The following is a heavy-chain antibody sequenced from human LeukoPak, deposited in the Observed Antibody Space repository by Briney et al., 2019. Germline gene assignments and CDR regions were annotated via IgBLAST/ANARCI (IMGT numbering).Heavy chain of an antibody. CDR2: ISGDGGST. CDR3: AKDSGWFGELLALDY. CDR1: GFTFDDYA. J-gene: IGHJ4*02. V-gene: IGHV3-43*02. D-gene: IGHD3-10*01. Sequence: GGSLRLSCAASGFTFDDYAMHWVRQAPGKGLEWVSLISGDGGSTYYADYVKGRFTISRDNSKNSLYLQMNSLRTEDTALYYCAKDSGWFGELLALDYWGQGTLVTVSS.